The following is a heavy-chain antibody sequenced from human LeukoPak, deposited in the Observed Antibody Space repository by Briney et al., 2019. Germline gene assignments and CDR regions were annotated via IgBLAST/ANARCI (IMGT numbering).Heavy chain of an antibody. V-gene: IGHV3-21*01. Sequence: GGSLRLSCAASGFTFSSYSMNWVRQAPGKGLEWVSSISSSSSYIYYADSVKGRFTISRDNAKNSLYLQMNSLRAEDTAVYYCARLSEWCGTSCLRHAFDIWGQGTMVTVSS. J-gene: IGHJ3*02. CDR1: GFTFSSYS. D-gene: IGHD2-2*01. CDR2: ISSSSSYI. CDR3: ARLSEWCGTSCLRHAFDI.